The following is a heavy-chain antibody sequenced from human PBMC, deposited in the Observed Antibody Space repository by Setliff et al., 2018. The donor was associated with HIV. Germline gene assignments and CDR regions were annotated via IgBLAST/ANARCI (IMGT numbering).Heavy chain of an antibody. CDR2: IDREGSET. D-gene: IGHD3-10*01. CDR1: RFTFNDYW. Sequence: PGGSLRLSCVASRFTFNDYWMSWVRQAPGKGLEWVANIDREGSETNYVDSVKGRFTISRDNARSSMYLQMNSLRAEDTAIHYCARKFRPGHGVDVWGQGTTVTVSS. V-gene: IGHV3-7*01. CDR3: ARKFRPGHGVDV. J-gene: IGHJ6*02.